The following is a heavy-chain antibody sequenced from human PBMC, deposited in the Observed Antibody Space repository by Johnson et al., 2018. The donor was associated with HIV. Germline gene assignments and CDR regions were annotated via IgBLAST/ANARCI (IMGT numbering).Heavy chain of an antibody. Sequence: QVQLVESGGGVVQPGGSLRLSCAASGFTFSSYGMHWVRQAPGKGLEWVAFIRYDGSNKYYADSVKGRFTISRDNSKNTLYLQMNSLRAEDTAVYYCARAKYGGALDVWGQGTMVSVSS. D-gene: IGHD3-16*01. J-gene: IGHJ3*01. V-gene: IGHV3-30*02. CDR3: ARAKYGGALDV. CDR2: IRYDGSNK. CDR1: GFTFSSYG.